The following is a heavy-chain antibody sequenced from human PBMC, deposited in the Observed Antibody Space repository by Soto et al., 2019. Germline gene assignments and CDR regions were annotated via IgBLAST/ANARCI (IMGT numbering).Heavy chain of an antibody. CDR1: GFSISSYY. V-gene: IGHV4-59*01. CDR2: IYYSGST. J-gene: IGHJ5*02. D-gene: IGHD3-22*01. Sequence: XETLYLTCTVAGFSISSYYWSWIRQPPGKGLDWIGYIYYSGSTNYNPSLKSRVTISVDTSKNQFSLKLSSVTAADTAVYYCARLHYYDSSGYPHWFDPWGQGTLGTVS. CDR3: ARLHYYDSSGYPHWFDP.